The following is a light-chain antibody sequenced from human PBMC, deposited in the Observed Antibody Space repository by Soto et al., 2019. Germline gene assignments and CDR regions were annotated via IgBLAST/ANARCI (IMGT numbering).Light chain of an antibody. CDR3: SSYTGSTTLGV. Sequence: LTQPASLSGSPGQSITISCTGTSSDVGGYNYVSWYQQHPGKAPKLMIYDVTNRPSGVSNRFSGSKSGNTASLTISGLQAEDEADYYCSSYTGSTTLGVFGTGTKVTVL. CDR1: SSDVGGYNY. V-gene: IGLV2-14*01. CDR2: DVT. J-gene: IGLJ1*01.